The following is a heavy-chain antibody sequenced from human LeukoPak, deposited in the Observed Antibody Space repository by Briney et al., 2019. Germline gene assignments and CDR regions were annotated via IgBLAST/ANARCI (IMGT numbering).Heavy chain of an antibody. CDR1: GGSITSYS. V-gene: IGHV4-59*01. CDR3: AGAPNRHYFDY. Sequence: SETLCLTCTASGGSITSYSRSWIRQPPGKGLEYIGHIHYTGSTDYNPSLKSRVTMSVDTSKNQFSLRLISVTGSDTAVYFCAGAPNRHYFDYWGQGILVAVSS. J-gene: IGHJ4*02. CDR2: IHYTGST.